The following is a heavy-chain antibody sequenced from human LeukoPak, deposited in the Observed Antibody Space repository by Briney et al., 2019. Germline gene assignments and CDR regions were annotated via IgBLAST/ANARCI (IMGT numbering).Heavy chain of an antibody. D-gene: IGHD3-16*02. V-gene: IGHV4-30-2*01. Sequence: SETLSLTCAVSGGSISSGGYSWSWIRQPPGKGLEWIGYIYHSGSTYYNPSLKSRVTISVDRSKNQFSLKLSSVTAADTAVYYCVRGVIFNTQFDSWGQGTLVTVSS. CDR1: GGSISSGGYS. J-gene: IGHJ4*02. CDR3: VRGVIFNTQFDS. CDR2: IYHSGST.